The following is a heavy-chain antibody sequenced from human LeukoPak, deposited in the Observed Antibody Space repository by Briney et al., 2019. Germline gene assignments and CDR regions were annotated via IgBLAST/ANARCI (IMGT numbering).Heavy chain of an antibody. J-gene: IGHJ4*02. CDR2: ISYDGSNK. Sequence: GGSLRLSCAASGFTFSSYGMHWVRQAPGKGLEWVAVISYDGSNKYYADSVKGRFTISRDNSKNTLYLQMNSLRAEDTAVYYCASRRITMIVVVPPFDYWGQGTLVTVSS. CDR1: GFTFSSYG. D-gene: IGHD3-22*01. V-gene: IGHV3-30*03. CDR3: ASRRITMIVVVPPFDY.